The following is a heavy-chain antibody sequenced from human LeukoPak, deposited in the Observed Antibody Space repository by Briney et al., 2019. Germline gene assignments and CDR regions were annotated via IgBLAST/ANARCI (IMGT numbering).Heavy chain of an antibody. CDR1: GGSISSNY. J-gene: IGHJ5*02. D-gene: IGHD1-26*01. CDR2: IYYSGST. CDR3: ARGANSGSYRNWFDP. Sequence: SETLSLTCTVPGGSISSNYWSWIRQPPGKGLEWIGYIYYSGSTNYNPSLKSRVTISVDTSKNQFSLRLNSVTAADTAVYYCARGANSGSYRNWFDPWGQGTLVTVSS. V-gene: IGHV4-59*01.